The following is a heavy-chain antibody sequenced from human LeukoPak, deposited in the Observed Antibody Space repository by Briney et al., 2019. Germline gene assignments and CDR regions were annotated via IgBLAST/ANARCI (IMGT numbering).Heavy chain of an antibody. CDR1: GGSISSSSYY. CDR2: FYYSGST. J-gene: IGHJ4*02. V-gene: IGHV4-39*02. CDR3: VKDVGGSYAFDY. D-gene: IGHD1-26*01. Sequence: SETLSLTCTVSGGSISSSSYYWGWIRQPPGKGLEWIGTFYYSGSTYYNPSLKSRVTISVDTSKNQFSLKLNSVTAADTALYYCVKDVGGSYAFDYWGQGILVTVAS.